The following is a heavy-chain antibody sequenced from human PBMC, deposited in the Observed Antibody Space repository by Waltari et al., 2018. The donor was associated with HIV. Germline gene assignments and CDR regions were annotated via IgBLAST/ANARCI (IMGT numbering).Heavy chain of an antibody. V-gene: IGHV3-30*06. J-gene: IGHJ1*01. Sequence: VRLVESGGGGIQPGGSLRLSCAASGFSFSSFGWHWVREAPGRGLEWLAVIPNVGNDEYYLESVKARFTISRDNSKNTLFLQMSGLRTDDTAYYFCAKYLKARGIDPSLLDTWGQGTLVTVSS. CDR2: IPNVGNDE. CDR3: AKYLKARGIDPSLLDT. CDR1: GFSFSSFG. D-gene: IGHD3-10*01.